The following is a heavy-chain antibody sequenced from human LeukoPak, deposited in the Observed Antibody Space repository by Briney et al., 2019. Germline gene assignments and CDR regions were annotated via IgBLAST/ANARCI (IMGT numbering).Heavy chain of an antibody. V-gene: IGHV3-21*01. D-gene: IGHD3-22*01. Sequence: GGSLRLSCAASGFTFSSYSMNWVRQAPGKGLERVSSISSRSSYIYNAESVKGRFTISRDNAKNSLYLQMNSLRAEDTAVYYCTRDRDDDSSGSIDDAFDIWGQGTMLTVSS. CDR3: TRDRDDDSSGSIDDAFDI. J-gene: IGHJ3*02. CDR1: GFTFSSYS. CDR2: ISSRSSYI.